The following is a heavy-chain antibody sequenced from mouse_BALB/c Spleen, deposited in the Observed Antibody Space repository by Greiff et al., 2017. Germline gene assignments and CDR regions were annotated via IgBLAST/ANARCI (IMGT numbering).Heavy chain of an antibody. V-gene: IGHV1-7*01. Sequence: QVQLQQSGAELAKPGASVKMSCKASGYTFTSYWMHWVKQRPGQGLEWIGYINPSTGYTEYNQKFKDKATLTADKSSSTAYMQLSSLTSEDSAVYYCARLGYDVGFDYWGQGTTLTVSS. CDR2: INPSTGYT. J-gene: IGHJ2*01. CDR3: ARLGYDVGFDY. CDR1: GYTFTSYW. D-gene: IGHD2-2*01.